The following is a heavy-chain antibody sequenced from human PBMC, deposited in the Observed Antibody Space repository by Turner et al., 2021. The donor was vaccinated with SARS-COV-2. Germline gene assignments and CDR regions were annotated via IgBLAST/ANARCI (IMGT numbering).Heavy chain of an antibody. CDR3: ATFSVVVPDY. V-gene: IGHV3-48*03. Sequence: EVHLVESGGGLVKPGGSLRLSCATSGFTFGRSEMSWVRQAPGKGLEWLAYIDGDGTTTFYAHSVKGRFTISRDNRKNSLFLQMSTLRADDTAIYYCATFSVVVPDYWGQGTLVTVSS. CDR2: IDGDGTTT. J-gene: IGHJ4*02. CDR1: GFTFGRSE. D-gene: IGHD2-2*01.